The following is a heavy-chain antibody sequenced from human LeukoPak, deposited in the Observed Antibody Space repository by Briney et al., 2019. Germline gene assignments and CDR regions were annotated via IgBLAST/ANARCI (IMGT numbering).Heavy chain of an antibody. CDR1: GGSFSGYY. V-gene: IGHV4-34*01. D-gene: IGHD2-2*02. J-gene: IGHJ5*02. CDR3: ARGPYCSSTSCYTRFDP. CDR2: INHSGSP. Sequence: SETLSLTCAVYGGSFSGYYWSWIRQPPGKGLEWIGEINHSGSPNYNPSLKSRITISIDTSKNQFSLKLSSVTAADTAVYYCARGPYCSSTSCYTRFDPWGQGTLVTVSS.